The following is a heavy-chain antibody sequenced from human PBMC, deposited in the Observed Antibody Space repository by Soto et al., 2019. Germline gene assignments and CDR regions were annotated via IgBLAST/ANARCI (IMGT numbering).Heavy chain of an antibody. D-gene: IGHD2-21*02. CDR3: ARDEAYCGGDCFAAAIVNYGMDV. V-gene: IGHV1-46*01. J-gene: IGHJ6*02. CDR1: GYTFTSYY. Sequence: ASVKVSCKASGYTFTSYYMHWVRQAPGQGLEWMGIINPSGGSTSYAQKFQGRVTMTRDTSMSTVYMELSSLRSEDTAVYYCARDEAYCGGDCFAAAIVNYGMDVWGQGTTVTVSS. CDR2: INPSGGST.